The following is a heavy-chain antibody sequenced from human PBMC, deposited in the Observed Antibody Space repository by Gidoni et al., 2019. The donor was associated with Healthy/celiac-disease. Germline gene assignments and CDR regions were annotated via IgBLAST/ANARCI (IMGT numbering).Heavy chain of an antibody. CDR3: ARGWFGEFSIDY. V-gene: IGHV4-39*01. J-gene: IGHJ4*02. CDR1: GGSISSSSYY. Sequence: QLQLHAGGPGLVKPSETLSLTCTVSGGSISSSSYYWGWIRQPPGKGLEWIGSIYYSGSTYYNPSLKSRVTISVDTSKNQFSLKLSSVTAADTAVYYCARGWFGEFSIDYWGQGTLVTVSS. D-gene: IGHD3-10*01. CDR2: IYYSGST.